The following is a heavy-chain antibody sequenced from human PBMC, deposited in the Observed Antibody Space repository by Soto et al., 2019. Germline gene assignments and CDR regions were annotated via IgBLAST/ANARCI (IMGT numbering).Heavy chain of an antibody. D-gene: IGHD1-1*01. CDR1: GFTLSSYA. V-gene: IGHV3-13*01. Sequence: EVQLVESGGGLVQPGGSLRPSCEASGFTLSSYAMPGARQATGKVLEWVSAIGTAGDTYYPGSVKGRFTISRENAKNSLYLQMNSLRAGDTAVYYCARAGGTGSGDYMDVWGKGTTVTVSS. CDR2: IGTAGDT. CDR3: ARAGGTGSGDYMDV. J-gene: IGHJ6*03.